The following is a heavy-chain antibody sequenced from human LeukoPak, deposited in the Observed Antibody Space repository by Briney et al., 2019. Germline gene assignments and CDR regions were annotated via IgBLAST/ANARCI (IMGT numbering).Heavy chain of an antibody. CDR3: AKDLGGYCSGGSCYHFDY. CDR1: GFTFSGFA. V-gene: IGHV3-23*01. CDR2: ISGSGDNT. D-gene: IGHD2-15*01. J-gene: IGHJ4*02. Sequence: GGSLRLSCAASGFTFSGFAMSWVRRTPGKGLEWVSGISGSGDNTLYADSVKGRFTISRDNSKNTLYLEMNSLRAEDTAVYYCAKDLGGYCSGGSCYHFDYWGQGTLVTVSS.